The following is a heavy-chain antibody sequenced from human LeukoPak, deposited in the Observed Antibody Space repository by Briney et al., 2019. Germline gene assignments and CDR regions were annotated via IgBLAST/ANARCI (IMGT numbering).Heavy chain of an antibody. J-gene: IGHJ4*02. Sequence: GGSLRLSCAASGFTFSSYAMGWVRQAPGKGPEWVSAISGSGGSTYYADSVKGRFTISRDNSKNTLYLQMNSLRAEDTAVYYCAKATRGSSSDYWGQGTLVTVSS. D-gene: IGHD6-6*01. CDR3: AKATRGSSSDY. CDR2: ISGSGGST. V-gene: IGHV3-23*01. CDR1: GFTFSSYA.